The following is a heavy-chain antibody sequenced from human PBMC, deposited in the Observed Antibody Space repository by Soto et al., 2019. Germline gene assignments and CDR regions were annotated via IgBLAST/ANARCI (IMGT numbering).Heavy chain of an antibody. CDR3: ARDLDVAMVPYYYYGMDV. Sequence: QVQLVESGGGVVQPGRSLRLSCAASGFTFSSYAMHWVRQAPGKGLEWVAVISYDGSNKYYADSVKGRFTISRDNSKNTLYLRMNSLRAEDTAVYYCARDLDVAMVPYYYYGMDVWGQGTTVTVSS. D-gene: IGHD5-18*01. J-gene: IGHJ6*02. CDR2: ISYDGSNK. V-gene: IGHV3-30-3*01. CDR1: GFTFSSYA.